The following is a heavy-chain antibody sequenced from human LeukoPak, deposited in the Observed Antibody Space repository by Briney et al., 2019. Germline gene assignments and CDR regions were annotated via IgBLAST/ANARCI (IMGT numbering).Heavy chain of an antibody. V-gene: IGHV3-7*01. D-gene: IGHD6-13*01. CDR3: ARGRSLRGKQQLFRSAGAFDI. CDR1: GFTFSSYW. J-gene: IGHJ3*02. CDR2: IKQDGSEK. Sequence: PGGSLRLSCAASGFTFSSYWMSWVRQAPGKGLEWVANIKQDGSEKYYVDSVKGRFTISRDNAKNSLYLQMNSLRAEDTAVYYCARGRSLRGKQQLFRSAGAFDIWGQGTMVTVSS.